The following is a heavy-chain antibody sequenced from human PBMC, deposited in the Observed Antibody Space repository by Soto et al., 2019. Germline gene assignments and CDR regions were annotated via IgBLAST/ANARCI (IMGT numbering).Heavy chain of an antibody. CDR1: GFTFSNYG. D-gene: IGHD1-7*01. CDR3: AKGAEGAWNYESD. Sequence: QVQLVESGGGVVQPGRSLRLSCAASGFTFSNYGMHWVRQAPGKGLEWVTVISYDGSNKYYADSVKGRFTISRDNSKNTVYLQMNSLRAEDTAVYYCAKGAEGAWNYESDWGQGTLVTVSS. CDR2: ISYDGSNK. J-gene: IGHJ4*02. V-gene: IGHV3-30*18.